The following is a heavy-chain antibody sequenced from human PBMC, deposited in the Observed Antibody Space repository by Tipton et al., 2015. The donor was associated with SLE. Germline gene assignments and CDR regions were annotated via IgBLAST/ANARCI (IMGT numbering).Heavy chain of an antibody. CDR1: GGSISSGSYY. D-gene: IGHD6-6*01. CDR2: IYTSGST. J-gene: IGHJ4*02. CDR3: ARGLIAARFAY. Sequence: TLSLTCTVSGGSISSGSYYWSWIRQPAGKGLEWIGRIYTSGSTNYNPSLKSRVTISVDTSKNQFSLKLSSVTAADTAVYYCARGLIAARFAYWGQGTLVTVSS. V-gene: IGHV4-61*02.